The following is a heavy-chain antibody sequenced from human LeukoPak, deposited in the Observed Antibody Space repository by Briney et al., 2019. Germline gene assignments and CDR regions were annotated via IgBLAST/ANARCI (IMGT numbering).Heavy chain of an antibody. CDR3: ARVLSAYYGMDV. D-gene: IGHD3-10*01. J-gene: IGHJ6*02. CDR1: GFTFSSYS. V-gene: IGHV3-53*01. Sequence: GGSLRLSCAASGFTFSSYSMNWVRQAPGKGLEWVSVIYSGGSTYYADSVKGRFTISRDNSKNTLYLQMNSLRAEDTAVYYCARVLSAYYGMDVWGQGTTVTVSS. CDR2: IYSGGST.